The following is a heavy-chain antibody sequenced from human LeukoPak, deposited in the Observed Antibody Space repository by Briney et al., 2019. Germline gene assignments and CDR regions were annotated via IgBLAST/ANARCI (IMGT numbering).Heavy chain of an antibody. CDR1: GFTLRSYW. J-gene: IGHJ3*02. V-gene: IGHV3-7*01. CDR3: ARRRHWGSGAFDI. Sequence: PGGSLRLSCVASGFTLRSYWMGWLRLAPGKGLEWVGNIKEDGSDEYYVDSVKGRFTISRDVAANSLYLQMSSLKVEDTSVYYCARRRHWGSGAFDIWGQGTMVTVSS. D-gene: IGHD7-27*01. CDR2: IKEDGSDE.